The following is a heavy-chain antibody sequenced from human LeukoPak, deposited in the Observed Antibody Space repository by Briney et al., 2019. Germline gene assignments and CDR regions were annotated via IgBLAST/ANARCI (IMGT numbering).Heavy chain of an antibody. CDR2: INHSGST. CDR3: ATFEYSSSSGY. D-gene: IGHD6-6*01. CDR1: GGSFSGYY. J-gene: IGHJ4*02. Sequence: SETLSLTCAVYGGSFSGYYWSWIRQPPGKGPEWIGEINHSGSTNYNPSLKSRVTISVDTSKNQFSLKLSSVTAADTAVYYCATFEYSSSSGYWGQGTLVTVSS. V-gene: IGHV4-34*01.